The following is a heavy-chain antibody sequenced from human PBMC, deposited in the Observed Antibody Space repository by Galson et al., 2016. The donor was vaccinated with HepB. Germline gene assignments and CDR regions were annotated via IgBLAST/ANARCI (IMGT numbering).Heavy chain of an antibody. CDR2: IDWEDNK. CDR3: ARMSGSFYYETGGHYSYLFYGMDV. J-gene: IGHJ6*02. D-gene: IGHD3-22*01. V-gene: IGHV2-70*01. Sequence: PALVKPTQTLTLTCTFSGFSLRNGGMCVSWIRQPPGKALEWLALIDWEDNKYYSASLKTRLTISKDTSNDQVVLTMTNVDPVDTATYYCARMSGSFYYETGGHYSYLFYGMDVWGQGTTVTVSS. CDR1: GFSLRNGGMC.